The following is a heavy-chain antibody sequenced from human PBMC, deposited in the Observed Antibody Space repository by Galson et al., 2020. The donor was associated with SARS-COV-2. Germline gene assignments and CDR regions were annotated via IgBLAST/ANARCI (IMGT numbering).Heavy chain of an antibody. CDR1: GFTFSSYT. CDR2: ISSNSDYI. J-gene: IGHJ6*02. CDR3: ARDASWSMFGMDV. D-gene: IGHD2-15*01. Sequence: GGSLRLSCAVSGFTFSSYTMNWVRQAPGKGLEWVSAISSNSDYIYYADSVKGRFTISRDNGKNSLYLQMNSLRAEDSAVYYCARDASWSMFGMDVWGQGTTVTVCS. V-gene: IGHV3-21*01.